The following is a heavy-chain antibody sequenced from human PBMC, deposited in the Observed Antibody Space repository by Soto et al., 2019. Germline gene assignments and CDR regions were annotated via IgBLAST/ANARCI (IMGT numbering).Heavy chain of an antibody. CDR1: GGTFSSYA. V-gene: IGHV1-69*13. J-gene: IGHJ6*02. D-gene: IGHD3-22*01. CDR2: IIPIFGTA. Sequence: EASVKVSCKASGGTFSSYAISWVRQAPGQGLEWMGGIIPIFGTANYAQKFQGRVTITADESTSTAYMELSSLRSEDTAVYYCARDPYYYDSSGPPPNYYYGMDVWGQGTTVTVSS. CDR3: ARDPYYYDSSGPPPNYYYGMDV.